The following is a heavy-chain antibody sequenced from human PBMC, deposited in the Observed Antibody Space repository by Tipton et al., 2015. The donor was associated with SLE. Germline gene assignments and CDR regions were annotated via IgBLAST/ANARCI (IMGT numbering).Heavy chain of an antibody. CDR3: GGGWTAGSDAFDI. D-gene: IGHD1-26*01. J-gene: IGHJ3*02. CDR2: IYYSGST. CDR1: GGSIGSSSYY. V-gene: IGHV4-39*07. Sequence: TLSLTCTVSGGSIGSSSYYWGWVRQPPGKGLEWIGGIYYSGSTYYNPSLKSRVTISVDTSKSQFSLKLSSVTAADTAVYYCGGGWTAGSDAFDIWGQGTMVTVSS.